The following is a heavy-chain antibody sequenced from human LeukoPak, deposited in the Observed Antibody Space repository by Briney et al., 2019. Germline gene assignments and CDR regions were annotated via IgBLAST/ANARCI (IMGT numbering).Heavy chain of an antibody. CDR1: GFTVSSNY. J-gene: IGHJ4*02. V-gene: IGHV3-11*05. CDR3: AKGGPLQWLRFDY. CDR2: ISSSSSYT. D-gene: IGHD5-12*01. Sequence: GSLRLSCAASGFTVSSNYMSWIRQAPGKGLEWVSYISSSSSYTYYADSVKGRFTISRDNSKNTLYLQMNSLRAEDTALYYCAKGGPLQWLRFDYWGQGTLVTVSS.